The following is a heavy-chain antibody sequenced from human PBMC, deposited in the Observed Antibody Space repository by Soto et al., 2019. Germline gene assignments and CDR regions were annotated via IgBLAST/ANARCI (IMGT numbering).Heavy chain of an antibody. D-gene: IGHD3-16*01. J-gene: IGHJ4*02. V-gene: IGHV3-49*04. CDR1: GFTFGDYA. CDR2: IRRNAHGGTT. Sequence: GGSLRLSCTTSGFTFGDYALSWVRQAPGKGLEWVGFIRRNAHGGTTDYAASVKGRFTISRDDSKSIAYLQMNSLRTEDTALYYCTRASSLDFDFWGQGTLVTVSS. CDR3: TRASSLDFDF.